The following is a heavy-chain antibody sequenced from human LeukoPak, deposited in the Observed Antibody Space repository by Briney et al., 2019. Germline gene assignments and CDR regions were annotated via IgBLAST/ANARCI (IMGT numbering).Heavy chain of an antibody. Sequence: ASVKVSCKASVYTFTGYYMHWVRQAPGQGLEWMGWINPNSGGTNYAQKFQGRVTMTRDTSISTAYMELSRLRSDDTAVYYCARAEVYNGYSSSWYWFDPWGQGTLVTVSS. CDR3: ARAEVYNGYSSSWYWFDP. CDR1: VYTFTGYY. CDR2: INPNSGGT. D-gene: IGHD6-13*01. J-gene: IGHJ5*02. V-gene: IGHV1-2*02.